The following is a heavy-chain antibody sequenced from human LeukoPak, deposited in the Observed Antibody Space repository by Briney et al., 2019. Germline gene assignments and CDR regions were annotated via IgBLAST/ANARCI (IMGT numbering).Heavy chain of an antibody. CDR2: ISNNGRNK. Sequence: GGSLRLSCAASGFTFSTYAIHWVRQAPGKGLEWVAFISNNGRNKDYADSVKGRFTISRDNSKNTLYLQVNSLRPDDTAVYYCTRDLTDHYSIDYWGQGTLVTVSS. V-gene: IGHV3-30*04. J-gene: IGHJ4*02. CDR1: GFTFSTYA. D-gene: IGHD3-10*01. CDR3: TRDLTDHYSIDY.